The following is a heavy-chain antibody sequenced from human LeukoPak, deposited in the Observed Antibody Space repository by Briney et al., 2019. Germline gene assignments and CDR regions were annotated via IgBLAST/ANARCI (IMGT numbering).Heavy chain of an antibody. CDR3: ARDLGVVVPAAIRSWFDP. D-gene: IGHD2-2*02. J-gene: IGHJ5*02. CDR2: IKQDGSEK. V-gene: IGHV3-7*01. CDR1: GFTFSSYW. Sequence: GGSLRLSCAASGFTFSSYWLSWVRQAPGKGLEWVANIKQDGSEKYYVDSVKGRFTISRDNAKNSLYLQMNSLRAEDTAVYYCARDLGVVVPAAIRSWFDPWGQGTLVTVSS.